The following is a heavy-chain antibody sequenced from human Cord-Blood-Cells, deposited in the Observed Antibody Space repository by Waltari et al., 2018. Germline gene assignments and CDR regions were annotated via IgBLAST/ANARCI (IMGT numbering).Heavy chain of an antibody. V-gene: IGHV3-21*01. J-gene: IGHJ3*02. CDR1: GFTFSSYS. CDR2: ISSVSSYI. CDR3: AAERYSSSSDAFDI. Sequence: EVQLVESGGGLVKPGGSLRLSCAASGFTFSSYSMNWVRQAPGKGLEWVSSISSVSSYIYYADSVKGRFTISRDNAKNSLYLQMNSLRAEDTAVYYCAAERYSSSSDAFDIWGQGTMVTVSS. D-gene: IGHD6-6*01.